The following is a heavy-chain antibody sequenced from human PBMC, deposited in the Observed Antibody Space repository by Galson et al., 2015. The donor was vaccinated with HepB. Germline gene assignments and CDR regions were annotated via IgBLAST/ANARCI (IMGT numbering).Heavy chain of an antibody. V-gene: IGHV3-30*02. Sequence: SLRLSCAASGFTFSSYGMHWVRQAPGKGLEWVAFIRYDGSNKYYADSVKGRFTISRDNSKNTLYLQMNSLRAEDTAVYYCAKDNCSGGSCYWEMGPHDYWGQGTLVTVSS. CDR3: AKDNCSGGSCYWEMGPHDY. CDR1: GFTFSSYG. CDR2: IRYDGSNK. J-gene: IGHJ4*02. D-gene: IGHD2-15*01.